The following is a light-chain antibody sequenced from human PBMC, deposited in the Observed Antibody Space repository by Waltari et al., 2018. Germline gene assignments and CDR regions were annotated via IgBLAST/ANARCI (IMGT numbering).Light chain of an antibody. J-gene: IGLJ2*01. Sequence: YELTQPPSVSVSPGQTVSIPCSGGTLEDKYVCWYQQKTGQSPVLVMHQDSRRPSGIPERFSGSSSGNTATLTISGTQAMDEADYYCQAWDSISDVVFGGGTRLTVL. CDR3: QAWDSISDVV. V-gene: IGLV3-1*01. CDR2: QDS. CDR1: TLEDKY.